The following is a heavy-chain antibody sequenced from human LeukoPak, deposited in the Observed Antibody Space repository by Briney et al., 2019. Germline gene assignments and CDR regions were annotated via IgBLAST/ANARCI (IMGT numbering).Heavy chain of an antibody. CDR1: GFTFSSYA. J-gene: IGHJ3*02. V-gene: IGHV3-30-3*01. D-gene: IGHD3-16*01. CDR3: AREARWGAFDI. Sequence: GRSLRLSCAASGFTFSSYAMHWVRQAPGKGLEWVAVISYDGSNKYYADSVKGRFTISRDNSKNTLYQQMNSLRAEDTAVYYCAREARWGAFDIWGQGTMVTVSS. CDR2: ISYDGSNK.